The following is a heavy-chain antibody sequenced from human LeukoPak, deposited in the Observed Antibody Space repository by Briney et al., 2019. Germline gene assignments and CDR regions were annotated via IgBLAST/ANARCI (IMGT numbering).Heavy chain of an antibody. CDR3: ARDDYGSGTKWGGFDY. D-gene: IGHD3-10*01. CDR1: GFTFSSYV. Sequence: GGSLRLSCAASGFTFSSYVMHWVRQAPGKGLEWVAVISYDGSNKYYADSVKGRFTISRDNSKNTLYLQMNSLRAEDTAVYYCARDDYGSGTKWGGFDYWGQGTLVTVSS. J-gene: IGHJ4*02. V-gene: IGHV3-30*04. CDR2: ISYDGSNK.